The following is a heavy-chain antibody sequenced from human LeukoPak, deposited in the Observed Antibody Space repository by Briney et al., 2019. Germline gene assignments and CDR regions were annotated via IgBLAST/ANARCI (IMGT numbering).Heavy chain of an antibody. Sequence: SETLSLTCTVSGGSISSGSYYWSWIRQPAGKGLEWIGRIYTSWSTNYNPSLKSRVTMSVDTSKNQFSLKLSSVTAADTVVYYCARDASSSWYSFDYWGQGTLVTVSS. J-gene: IGHJ4*02. CDR1: GGSISSGSYY. D-gene: IGHD6-13*01. V-gene: IGHV4-61*02. CDR2: IYTSWST. CDR3: ARDASSSWYSFDY.